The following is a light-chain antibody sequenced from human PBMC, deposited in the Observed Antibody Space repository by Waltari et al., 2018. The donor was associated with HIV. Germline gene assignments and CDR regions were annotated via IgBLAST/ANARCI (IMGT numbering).Light chain of an antibody. CDR3: SSYTSSSTRV. Sequence: QSALTQPASVSGSPGQSITISCTGTSSDVGGYNYVYWYQQHPCKAPKLMIYEVINRPSGVSNLFSGSKSGNTASLTISGLQAEDEADYYCSSYTSSSTRVFGGGTKLTVL. CDR2: EVI. V-gene: IGLV2-14*01. J-gene: IGLJ3*02. CDR1: SSDVGGYNY.